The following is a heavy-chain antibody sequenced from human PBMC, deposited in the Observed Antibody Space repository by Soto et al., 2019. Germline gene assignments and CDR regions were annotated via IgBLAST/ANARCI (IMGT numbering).Heavy chain of an antibody. Sequence: EVQLVESGGDLVQRGGSLRLSCVASGFTFSVSSMNWVRQAPGKGLEWFSYITRDTKTIKYADSLKGRFTISRDNAKNSVYLQMNSLRAEDTAVYYCARSVEGHFDYWGQGTVVTVSS. CDR1: GFTFSVSS. V-gene: IGHV3-48*01. J-gene: IGHJ4*02. D-gene: IGHD6-19*01. CDR3: ARSVEGHFDY. CDR2: ITRDTKTI.